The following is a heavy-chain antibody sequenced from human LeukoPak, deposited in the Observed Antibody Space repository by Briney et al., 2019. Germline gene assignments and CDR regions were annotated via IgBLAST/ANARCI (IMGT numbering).Heavy chain of an antibody. Sequence: GGSLRLSCAASGFTFKTYAMNWVRQVPGKGPEGVSSMSGSGSSTDYADSVKGRFTISRDNSKNTLYLQMNSLRAEDTAVYYCAKSTPFWSGYYDFDYWGQGTLVTVSS. D-gene: IGHD3-3*01. V-gene: IGHV3-23*01. CDR3: AKSTPFWSGYYDFDY. CDR1: GFTFKTYA. J-gene: IGHJ4*02. CDR2: MSGSGSST.